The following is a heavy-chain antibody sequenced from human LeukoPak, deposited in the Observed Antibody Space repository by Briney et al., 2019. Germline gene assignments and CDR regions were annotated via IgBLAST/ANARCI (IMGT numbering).Heavy chain of an antibody. CDR3: ARGRWGPFDP. J-gene: IGHJ5*02. CDR2: IYHRGST. Sequence: PSQTLSLTCAVSGGSISSGGYPWSWIRQPPGKGLEWIGYIYHRGSTYYNPSLKSRVTISVDRSKNQFSLKLSSVTAADTAVYYCARGRWGPFDPWGQGTLVTVSS. V-gene: IGHV4-30-2*01. D-gene: IGHD3-16*01. CDR1: GGSISSGGYP.